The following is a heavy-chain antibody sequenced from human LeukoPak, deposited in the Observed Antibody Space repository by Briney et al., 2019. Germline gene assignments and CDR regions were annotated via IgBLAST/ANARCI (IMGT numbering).Heavy chain of an antibody. CDR1: GYTFTGYY. D-gene: IGHD5-18*01. J-gene: IGHJ4*02. V-gene: IGHV1-2*02. CDR3: ARGGERGYSYAQTGY. Sequence: ASVKVSCKASGYTFTGYYIHWVRQAPGQGLEWMGWINPNSGGTNYAQKFQGRVTMTRDTSTSTVYMELSSLRSEDTAVYYCARGGERGYSYAQTGYWGQGTLVTVSS. CDR2: INPNSGGT.